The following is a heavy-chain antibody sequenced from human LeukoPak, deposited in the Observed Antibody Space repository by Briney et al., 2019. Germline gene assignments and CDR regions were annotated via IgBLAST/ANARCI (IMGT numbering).Heavy chain of an antibody. V-gene: IGHV4-38-2*02. Sequence: PSETLSLTCTVSGYSISSGYYWGWIRQPPGKGLEWIGSIYHSGSTYYNPSLKSRVTISVDTSKTQFSLKLSSVTAADTAVYYCARYAYDSSGYYSFDYWGQGTLVTVSS. CDR2: IYHSGST. CDR3: ARYAYDSSGYYSFDY. J-gene: IGHJ4*02. D-gene: IGHD3-22*01. CDR1: GYSISSGYY.